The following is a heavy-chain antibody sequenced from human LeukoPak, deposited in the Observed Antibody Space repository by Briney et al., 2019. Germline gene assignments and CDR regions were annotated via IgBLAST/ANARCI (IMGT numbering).Heavy chain of an antibody. Sequence: PSETLSLTCTVSGGSISSYYWSWIRQPPGKGLEWIGYIYYSGSTNYNPSLKSRVTISVDTSKNQLSLKLSSVTAADTAVYYCARLGYYDDGAWFDPWGQGTLVTVSS. CDR2: IYYSGST. J-gene: IGHJ5*02. CDR3: ARLGYYDDGAWFDP. D-gene: IGHD3-22*01. V-gene: IGHV4-59*01. CDR1: GGSISSYY.